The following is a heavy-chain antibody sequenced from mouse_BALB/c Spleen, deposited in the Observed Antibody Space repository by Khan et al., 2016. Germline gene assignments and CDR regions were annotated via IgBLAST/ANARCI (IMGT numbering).Heavy chain of an antibody. J-gene: IGHJ3*01. V-gene: IGHV5-6*01. CDR2: ISSGGHYT. CDR3: ARLAYYYNSEGFAY. Sequence: EVELVESGGDLVKTGGSLKLSCAASGFTFSTYGMSWVRQTPDKRLEWVATISSGGHYTYYIDSVKGRFTISRDNAKNIHYLQMTSLRSESTASYYCARLAYYYNSEGFAYWGQGTLVTVSA. D-gene: IGHD1-1*02. CDR1: GFTFSTYG.